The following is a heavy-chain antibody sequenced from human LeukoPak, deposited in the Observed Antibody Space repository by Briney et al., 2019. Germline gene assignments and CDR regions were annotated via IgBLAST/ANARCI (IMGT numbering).Heavy chain of an antibody. CDR2: IKQDGSER. Sequence: GGPLRLSCAASGFTFSTYWMSWVRQAPGKGLEWVAKIKQDGSERYYVDYVKGRFTISRDNAKNSLDLQMNSLRAEDTAVYYCARVMESSSEYYFDYWGQGTLVTVSS. CDR3: ARVMESSSEYYFDY. CDR1: GFTFSTYW. J-gene: IGHJ4*02. D-gene: IGHD6-13*01. V-gene: IGHV3-7*05.